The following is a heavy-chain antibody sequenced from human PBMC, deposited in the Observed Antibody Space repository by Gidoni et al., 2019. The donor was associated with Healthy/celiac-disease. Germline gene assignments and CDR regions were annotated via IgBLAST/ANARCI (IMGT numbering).Heavy chain of an antibody. J-gene: IGHJ6*02. Sequence: EVQLVQSGAEVKKPGESLKISCKGSGYSFTSYWIGWVRQMPGKGLEWMGIIYPGDSDTRYSPSFQGQVTISADKSISTAYLQWSSLKASDTAMYYCARRATVTSPYYYYGMDVWGQGTTVTVSS. D-gene: IGHD4-17*01. V-gene: IGHV5-51*01. CDR2: IYPGDSDT. CDR1: GYSFTSYW. CDR3: ARRATVTSPYYYYGMDV.